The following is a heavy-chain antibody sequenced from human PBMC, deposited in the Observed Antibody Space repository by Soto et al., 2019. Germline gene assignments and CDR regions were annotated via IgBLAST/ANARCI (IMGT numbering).Heavy chain of an antibody. V-gene: IGHV4-39*01. Sequence: QLQLQESGPGLVKPSETLSLTCTVSGGSISSSSYYWCWIRQPPGKGLEWIGSIYYSGSTYYNPSLKSRVTISVDTSKNQCAPKLSSVTAADTAVYYCARRLYYESRGFEGGGMDVWGQGTTVTVSS. D-gene: IGHD3-22*01. CDR3: ARRLYYESRGFEGGGMDV. CDR2: IYYSGST. J-gene: IGHJ6*02. CDR1: GGSISSSSYY.